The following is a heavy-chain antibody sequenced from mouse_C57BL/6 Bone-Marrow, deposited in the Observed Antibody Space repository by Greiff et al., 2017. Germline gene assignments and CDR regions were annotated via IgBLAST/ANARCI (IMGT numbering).Heavy chain of an antibody. Sequence: QVRLQQSGPELVKPGASVKISCKASGYAFSSSWMNWVKQRPGKGLEWIGRIYPGDGDTNYNGKFKGKATLTADKSSSTAYMQLSSLTSEDSAVYFCARVTSMDYWGQGTSVTVSS. D-gene: IGHD2-12*01. CDR1: GYAFSSSW. CDR3: ARVTSMDY. V-gene: IGHV1-82*01. J-gene: IGHJ4*01. CDR2: IYPGDGDT.